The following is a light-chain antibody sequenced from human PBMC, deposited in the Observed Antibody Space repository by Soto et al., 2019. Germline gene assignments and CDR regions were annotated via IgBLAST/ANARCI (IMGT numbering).Light chain of an antibody. Sequence: DIQMTQSPSSLSASVGDRVTITCRAGQTISNYLNWYQQKPGKAPKLLIYGASNLQSGVPSRFSGSGSGTDFTLTITSLQPEDFATYYCQQSYSRPLTFGPGTKWDLK. J-gene: IGKJ3*01. CDR2: GAS. V-gene: IGKV1-39*01. CDR3: QQSYSRPLT. CDR1: QTISNY.